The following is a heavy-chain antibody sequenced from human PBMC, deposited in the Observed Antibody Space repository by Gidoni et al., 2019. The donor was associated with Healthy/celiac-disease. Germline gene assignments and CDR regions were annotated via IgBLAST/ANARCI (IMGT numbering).Heavy chain of an antibody. V-gene: IGHV3-11*01. CDR3: ARDTYYRHYFDY. D-gene: IGHD2-8*01. Sequence: QVQLVESGGGWVKPGGSLRLSWEASGFPFSDYDMGWIRQAPGKGLGWVSYISSSGSTIYYADSVKGRFTISRDNAKNSLYLQMNSLRAEDTAVYYCARDTYYRHYFDYWCQGTLVTVSS. J-gene: IGHJ4*02. CDR1: GFPFSDYD. CDR2: ISSSGSTI.